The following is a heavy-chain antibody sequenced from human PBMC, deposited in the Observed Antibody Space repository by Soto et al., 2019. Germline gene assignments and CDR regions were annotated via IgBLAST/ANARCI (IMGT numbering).Heavy chain of an antibody. Sequence: GGSLRLSCEASGFTFSDHYMDWVRQTPGKGLEWVVRIRNRAKSYTTEYAASVQGRFSISRDDSTNSVALQMTSLKTEDTAVYHCARGTPTADYYYYMDVWGKGTTVTVSS. CDR1: GFTFSDHY. CDR3: ARGTPTADYYYYMDV. V-gene: IGHV3-72*01. J-gene: IGHJ6*03. CDR2: IRNRAKSYTT.